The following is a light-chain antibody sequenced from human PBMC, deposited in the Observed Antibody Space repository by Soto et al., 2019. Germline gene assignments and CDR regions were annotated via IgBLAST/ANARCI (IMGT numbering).Light chain of an antibody. Sequence: EIVLTQSPATLSLSPGESATLSCRASQSVSKFLAWYQQRPGQSPRLLIYDASNRATGVPARFSGYGSGTDFNLTISYLEPEDFAVYYCQQRSSWPPNTFGQGTRLEIK. V-gene: IGKV3-11*01. J-gene: IGKJ5*01. CDR2: DAS. CDR1: QSVSKF. CDR3: QQRSSWPPNT.